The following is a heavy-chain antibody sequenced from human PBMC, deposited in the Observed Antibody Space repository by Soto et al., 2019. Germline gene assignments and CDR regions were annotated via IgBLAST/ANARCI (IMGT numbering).Heavy chain of an antibody. D-gene: IGHD5-18*01. CDR3: ARGSGYSYGLDYYYMDV. Sequence: SEALSLTCTVSGGSISSHYWSWIRQPPGKGLEWIGYMYYSGSTNYNPSLKSRVTISVDTSKNQFSLKLSFVTAADTAVYYCARGSGYSYGLDYYYMDVWGKGTTVT. J-gene: IGHJ6*03. CDR1: GGSISSHY. V-gene: IGHV4-59*11. CDR2: MYYSGST.